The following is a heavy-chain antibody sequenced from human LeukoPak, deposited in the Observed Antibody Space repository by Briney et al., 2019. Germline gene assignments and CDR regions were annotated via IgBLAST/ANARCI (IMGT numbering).Heavy chain of an antibody. V-gene: IGHV3-33*08. CDR3: ASSAGALIDC. J-gene: IGHJ4*02. Sequence: GGSLRLSCAASGXTFSSYGMHWVRQAPGKGLEWVAVIWFDGSNKFYADSVKGRFTISRDNSKNTLYLQMNSLRAEDTAVYYCASSAGALIDCWGQGTLVIVSS. CDR2: IWFDGSNK. CDR1: GXTFSSYG. D-gene: IGHD6-19*01.